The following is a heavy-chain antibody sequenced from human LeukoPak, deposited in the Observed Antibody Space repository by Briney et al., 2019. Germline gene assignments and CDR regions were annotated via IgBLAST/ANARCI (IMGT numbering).Heavy chain of an antibody. J-gene: IGHJ6*02. CDR2: ISDNGGST. CDR1: GFTFSSYA. CDR3: AREGAPISYYYGMDV. D-gene: IGHD3-16*01. V-gene: IGHV3-64*01. Sequence: GGSLRLSCAAFGFTFSSYAMHWVRQAPGKGLEYVSGISDNGGSTYYANSVKGRFTISRDNSKNMLFLQMGSLRAEDMAVYYCAREGAPISYYYGMDVWGQGTTVTVSS.